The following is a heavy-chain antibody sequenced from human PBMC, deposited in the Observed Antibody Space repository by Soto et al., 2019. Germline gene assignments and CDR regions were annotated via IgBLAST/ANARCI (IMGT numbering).Heavy chain of an antibody. Sequence: ASVKVSCKASGYTFTSXYMHWVRQAPGQGLEWMGIINPSGGSTSYARKFQGRVTMTRDTSKSQFYLKLTSVTAADTAIYYCATRFYSSGVLFDYWGPGTQVTVSS. J-gene: IGHJ4*02. CDR3: ATRFYSSGVLFDY. CDR2: INPSGGST. V-gene: IGHV1-46*01. D-gene: IGHD3-10*01. CDR1: GYTFTSXY.